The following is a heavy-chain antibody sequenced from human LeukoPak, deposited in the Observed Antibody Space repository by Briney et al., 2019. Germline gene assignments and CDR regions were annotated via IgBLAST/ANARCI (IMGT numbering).Heavy chain of an antibody. V-gene: IGHV3-64*01. D-gene: IGHD2-8*01. CDR1: GFTFSYYA. CDR2: ISSNGGST. Sequence: GGSLRLSCAASGFTFSYYAMHWVRQAPGEGLEYVSAISSNGGSTYYANSVKGRFTISRDNSKNTLYLQMGSLRAEDMAVYYCARAGEYCTNGVCYGYFDYWGQGTLVTVSS. CDR3: ARAGEYCTNGVCYGYFDY. J-gene: IGHJ4*02.